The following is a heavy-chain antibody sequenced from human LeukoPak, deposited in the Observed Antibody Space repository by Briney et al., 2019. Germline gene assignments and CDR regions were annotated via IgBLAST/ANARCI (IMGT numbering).Heavy chain of an antibody. CDR3: ARIGPILGAAWVDY. J-gene: IGHJ4*02. CDR1: GYSISSNHW. CDR2: IFYAGST. V-gene: IGHV4-28*01. D-gene: IGHD3-3*02. Sequence: PSDTLSLTCAVSGYSISSNHWWGWIRQPPGNGLEWIGYIFYAGSTYYNPSLKSRDTMSVDTYKNQFSLRLSSVTAVDTAVYYCARIGPILGAAWVDYWGQGTLVSVSS.